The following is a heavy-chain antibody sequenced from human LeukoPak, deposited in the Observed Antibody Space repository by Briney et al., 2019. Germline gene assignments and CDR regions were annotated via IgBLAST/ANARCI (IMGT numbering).Heavy chain of an antibody. V-gene: IGHV1-18*01. CDR1: GYTFNTYG. CDR2: ISGYNGKT. CDR3: AKAGGYYDFWSGYRPTLYYFDY. J-gene: IGHJ4*02. D-gene: IGHD3-3*01. Sequence: ASVKVSCKASGYTFNTYGITWVRQAPGQGLEWMGWISGYNGKTKYAQKLQDRVTMTTDTSTTTAYMELRSLTSDDTAVYYCAKAGGYYDFWSGYRPTLYYFDYWGQGTLVTVSS.